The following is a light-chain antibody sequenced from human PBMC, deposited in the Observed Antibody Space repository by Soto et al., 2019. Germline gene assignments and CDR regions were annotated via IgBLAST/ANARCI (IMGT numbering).Light chain of an antibody. CDR3: QQYSNWPPWT. CDR1: HSLSGN. Sequence: THSPATRSVSPVESASGWFSASHSLSGNLAWYQQKPGQAPRLLLLRAYARATGVPARFSGSGSGTELTLTISGLRPEDFAVYYCQQYSNWPPWTFGPGTKVDIK. J-gene: IGKJ1*01. CDR2: RAY. V-gene: IGKV3-15*01.